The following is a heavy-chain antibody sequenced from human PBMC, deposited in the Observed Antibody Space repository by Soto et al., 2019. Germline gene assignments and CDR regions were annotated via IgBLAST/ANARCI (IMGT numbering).Heavy chain of an antibody. CDR1: GGSISSYY. CDR3: ARHGSPYYGSGSYYREFNWFDP. CDR2: IYYSGST. D-gene: IGHD3-10*01. J-gene: IGHJ5*02. Sequence: SETLSLTCTVSGGSISSYYWSWLRQPPGKGLEWIGYIYYSGSTNYNPSLKGRVTISVDTSKNQFSLKLSSVTAADTAVYYCARHGSPYYGSGSYYREFNWFDPWGQGTLVTSP. V-gene: IGHV4-59*08.